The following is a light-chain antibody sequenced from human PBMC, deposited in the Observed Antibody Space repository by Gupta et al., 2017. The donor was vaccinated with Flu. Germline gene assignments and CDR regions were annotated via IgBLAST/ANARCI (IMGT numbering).Light chain of an antibody. CDR2: SNY. CDR1: SSNIGSHT. CDR3: ATWDDSLNGDVV. J-gene: IGLJ2*01. V-gene: IGLV1-44*01. Sequence: SSNIGSHTVDWYQQLPGTAPKVLIYSNYQRPSGVPDRFSCSKSGTSASLAISGLQSEDEADYFCATWDDSLNGDVVFGGGTKLTVL.